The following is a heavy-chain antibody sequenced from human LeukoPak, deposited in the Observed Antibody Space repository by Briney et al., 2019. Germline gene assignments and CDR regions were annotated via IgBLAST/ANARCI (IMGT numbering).Heavy chain of an antibody. J-gene: IGHJ4*02. V-gene: IGHV1-18*01. CDR2: ISAYNGNT. CDR3: AIVREAARADGFDY. Sequence: ASVKVSCKASGYTFTSYAMHWVRQAPGQGLEWMGWISAYNGNTNYAQKLQGRVTMTTDTSASTAYMELRSLRSDDTAVYYCAIVREAARADGFDYWGQGTLVTVSS. CDR1: GYTFTSYA. D-gene: IGHD6-6*01.